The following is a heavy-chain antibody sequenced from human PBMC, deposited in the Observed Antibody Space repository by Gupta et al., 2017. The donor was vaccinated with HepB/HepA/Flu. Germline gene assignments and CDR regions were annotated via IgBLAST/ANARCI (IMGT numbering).Heavy chain of an antibody. CDR1: GGSFSGYY. CDR2: INHSGST. CDR3: ARGGXLVLVTPNNWFDP. D-gene: IGHD6-13*01. Sequence: QVQLQQWGAGLLKPSEPLSLTCAVYGGSFSGYYWSWIRQPPGKGLEWIGEINHSGSTNYNPSLKSRVTISVDTSKNQFSLKLSSVTAADTAXYXCARGGXLVLVTPNNWFDPWGQGTLVTVSS. J-gene: IGHJ5*02. V-gene: IGHV4-34*01.